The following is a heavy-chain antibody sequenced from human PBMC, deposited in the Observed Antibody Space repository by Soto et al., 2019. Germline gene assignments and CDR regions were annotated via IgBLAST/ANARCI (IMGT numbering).Heavy chain of an antibody. D-gene: IGHD3-22*01. CDR3: ARRLYYDSSGFEGGGMDV. CDR1: GVSISSSSCY. J-gene: IGHJ6*02. Sequence: PSETLSLTCTVSGVSISSSSCYWGWIRQPPGKGLEWIGSIYYSGSTYYNPSLKSRVTISVETSKNRFPLKLSSVTAADTAVYYCARRLYYDSSGFEGGGMDVWGQGTTVTVSS. CDR2: IYYSGST. V-gene: IGHV4-39*01.